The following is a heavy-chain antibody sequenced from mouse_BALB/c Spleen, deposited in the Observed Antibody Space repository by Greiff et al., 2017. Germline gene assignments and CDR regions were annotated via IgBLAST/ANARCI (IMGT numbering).Heavy chain of an antibody. D-gene: IGHD1-1*01. CDR3: ASLYYYGSSYAMDY. J-gene: IGHJ4*01. CDR2: ISSGGGST. V-gene: IGHV5-12-1*01. Sequence: DVMLVESGGGLVKPGGSLKLSCAASGFAFSSYDMSWVRQTPEKRLEWVAYISSGGGSTYYPDTVKGRFTISRDNAKNTLYLQMSSLKSEDTAMYYCASLYYYGSSYAMDYWGQGTSVTVSS. CDR1: GFAFSSYD.